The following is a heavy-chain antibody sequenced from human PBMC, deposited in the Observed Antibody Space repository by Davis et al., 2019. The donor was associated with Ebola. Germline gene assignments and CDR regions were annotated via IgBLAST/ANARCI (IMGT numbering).Heavy chain of an antibody. CDR2: INPSGGST. V-gene: IGHV1-46*01. J-gene: IGHJ4*02. CDR3: AGSRFGGGHVRGFGDY. Sequence: AASVKVSCKASGYTFTSYYMHWVRQAPGQGLEWMGIINPSGGSTSYAQNFQGRVTMTRDTSTSTVYMELSSLRSEDTAVYYCAGSRFGGGHVRGFGDYWGQGTLVTVSS. CDR1: GYTFTSYY. D-gene: IGHD3-10*01.